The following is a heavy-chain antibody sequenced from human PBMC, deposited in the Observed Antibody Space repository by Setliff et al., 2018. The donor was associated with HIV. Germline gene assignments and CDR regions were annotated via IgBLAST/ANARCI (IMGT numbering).Heavy chain of an antibody. J-gene: IGHJ4*02. Sequence: ASETLSLTCTVSGGSVSSTNYFWGWIRQPPGKGLEWLGNIGNIYYGGTTYYNPSLKGRITISVFTSSQQLSLTLTSVTPADTAVYYCARFDDNGYWVDLWGQGTLVTVSS. CDR3: ARFDDNGYWVDL. V-gene: IGHV4-39*01. CDR2: IYYGGTT. CDR1: GGSVSSTNYF. D-gene: IGHD3-22*01.